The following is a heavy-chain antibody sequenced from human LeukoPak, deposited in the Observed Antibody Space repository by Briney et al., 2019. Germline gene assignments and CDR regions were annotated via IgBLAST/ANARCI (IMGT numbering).Heavy chain of an antibody. V-gene: IGHV4-59*01. J-gene: IGHJ4*02. D-gene: IGHD3-10*01. CDR1: GGSISPYY. CDR2: IHYSGTT. Sequence: SETLSLTCSVSGGSISPYYWSWIRQPPGKGLELSGWIHYSGTTNYRPSLMSRLTISVDTSNNQFSLKLISVSAADTAIYFCARFGSYTFDSWGQGSLVTVSS. CDR3: ARFGSYTFDS.